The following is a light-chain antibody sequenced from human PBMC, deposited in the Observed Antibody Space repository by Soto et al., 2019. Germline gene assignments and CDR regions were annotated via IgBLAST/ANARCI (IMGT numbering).Light chain of an antibody. J-gene: IGKJ1*01. V-gene: IGKV2-28*01. Sequence: DIVMTQSPLSLLVTPGEPASISCRSSQSLLYSNGYNYLDWYLQKPGQSPQLLIYLGSNRASGVPDRFSGSGSGTDFTLKISRWEAEDVGVYYCMQALQSRTYGQGTKVEIK. CDR2: LGS. CDR1: QSLLYSNGYNY. CDR3: MQALQSRT.